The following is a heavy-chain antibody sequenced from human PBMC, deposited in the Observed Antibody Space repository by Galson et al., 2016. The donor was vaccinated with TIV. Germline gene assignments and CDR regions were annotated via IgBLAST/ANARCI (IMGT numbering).Heavy chain of an antibody. D-gene: IGHD3-22*01. CDR1: GGSISSGSYY. CDR3: ARFVDSSGCFDS. Sequence: TLSLTCTVSGGSISSGSYYWSWIRQPAGKGLEWIGHIFTSGSANYNPSLKSRVTIAVDTSKKQFSLKLTSLSATDRAVYYCARFVDSSGCFDSWGQGILVTVSS. CDR2: IFTSGSA. V-gene: IGHV4-61*09. J-gene: IGHJ4*02.